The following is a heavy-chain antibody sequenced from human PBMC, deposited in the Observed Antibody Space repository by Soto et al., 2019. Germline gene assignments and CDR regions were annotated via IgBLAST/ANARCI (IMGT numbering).Heavy chain of an antibody. Sequence: EVQLVESGGGLVKPGGSLRLSCAASGFTFNSYSMNWVRQAPGKGLEWVSSISSSGSTTYYADSVKGRFTISRDNAKNSLYLQMNSLRAEDTAIYYCATRSGGGGAFDFWGQGTMVTVSS. CDR3: ATRSGGGGAFDF. D-gene: IGHD3-10*01. CDR1: GFTFNSYS. V-gene: IGHV3-21*01. J-gene: IGHJ3*01. CDR2: ISSSGSTT.